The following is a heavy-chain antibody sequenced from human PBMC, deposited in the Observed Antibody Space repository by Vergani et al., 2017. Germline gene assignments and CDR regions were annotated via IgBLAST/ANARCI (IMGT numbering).Heavy chain of an antibody. J-gene: IGHJ3*01. D-gene: IGHD5-12*01. V-gene: IGHV3-9*01. CDR1: GITFWKFG. CDR3: TKGTVYYHDSAGHGYDPYTGFDL. Sequence: EVDLVGSGGGLAQPGGSLRLSCEASGITFWKFGMHWVRQGPGKSLEWVSGISWNRGAVDYADSVRGRFTSSRDNAKNSLFLEMNSLRFEDTAVYFSTKGTVYYHDSAGHGYDPYTGFDLWGQGTVVTVSS. CDR2: ISWNRGAV.